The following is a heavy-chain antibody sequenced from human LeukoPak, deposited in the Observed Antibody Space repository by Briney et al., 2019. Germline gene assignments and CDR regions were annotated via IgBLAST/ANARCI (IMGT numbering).Heavy chain of an antibody. CDR1: GFTVSDNY. J-gene: IGHJ3*02. CDR2: IYSAGAT. D-gene: IGHD1-26*01. CDR3: ARIEWERLGRAFDI. Sequence: GGSLRLSCAASGFTVSDNYMTWVRQAPGKGLEWVSSIYSAGATHYAESVKGRFTISRDNSRNTLYLQMNSLRAEDMAVYYCARIEWERLGRAFDIWGQGTMVTVSS. V-gene: IGHV3-53*01.